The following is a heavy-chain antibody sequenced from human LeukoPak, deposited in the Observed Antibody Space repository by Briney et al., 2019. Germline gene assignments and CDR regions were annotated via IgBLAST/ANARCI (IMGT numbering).Heavy chain of an antibody. CDR1: GYSFTSYG. CDR3: ARASGSYYEDHVY. Sequence: GASVKVSCKATGYSFTSYGISWVRQAPGQGPEWMGWISATNGNTNYAQKFQGRVTMATDTSTSTAYMELRSLGSDDTAVYYCARASGSYYEDHVYWGQGTLVTVSS. CDR2: ISATNGNT. D-gene: IGHD1-26*01. V-gene: IGHV1-18*01. J-gene: IGHJ4*02.